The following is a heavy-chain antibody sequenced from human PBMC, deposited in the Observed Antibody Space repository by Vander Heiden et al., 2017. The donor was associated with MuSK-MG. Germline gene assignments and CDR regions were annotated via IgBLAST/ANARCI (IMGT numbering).Heavy chain of an antibody. D-gene: IGHD5-12*01. CDR3: ARGGEVATIGGIPFDY. V-gene: IGHV1-69*01. Sequence: QVQLVQSGSEVKKPRSSMTVSCKASGGTFSSYAISWVRQAPGQGLEWMGGIIPIFGTANYAQKFQGRVTITADESTSTAYMELSSLRSEDTAVYYCARGGEVATIGGIPFDYWGQGTLVTVSS. J-gene: IGHJ4*02. CDR1: GGTFSSYA. CDR2: IIPIFGTA.